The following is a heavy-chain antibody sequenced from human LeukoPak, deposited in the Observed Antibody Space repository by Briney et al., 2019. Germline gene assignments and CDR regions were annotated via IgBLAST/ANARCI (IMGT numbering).Heavy chain of an antibody. CDR3: ARGGEWLVIFDY. D-gene: IGHD6-19*01. V-gene: IGHV1-3*01. CDR2: INAGNGNT. Sequence: GASVKVPCKASGYTFTSYAMHWVRQAPGQRLEWMGWINAGNGNTKYSQKFQGRVTITRDTSASTAYMELSSLRSEDTAVYYCARGGEWLVIFDYWGQGTLVTVSS. CDR1: GYTFTSYA. J-gene: IGHJ4*02.